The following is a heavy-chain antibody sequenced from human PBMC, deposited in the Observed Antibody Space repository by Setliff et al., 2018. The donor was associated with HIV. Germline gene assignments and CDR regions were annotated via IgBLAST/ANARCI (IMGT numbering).Heavy chain of an antibody. CDR1: GYSFTSYG. Sequence: GASVKVSCKASGYSFTSYGISWVRQAPGQGLEWMGWISAYNGNKNYAQKIQGRVTMTRDTSTSTVDMELSSLRPEDTAAYYCARDFPNDYSDSENWLDAWGQGTLVTVSS. CDR3: ARDFPNDYSDSENWLDA. D-gene: IGHD4-4*01. CDR2: ISAYNGNK. V-gene: IGHV1-18*01. J-gene: IGHJ5*02.